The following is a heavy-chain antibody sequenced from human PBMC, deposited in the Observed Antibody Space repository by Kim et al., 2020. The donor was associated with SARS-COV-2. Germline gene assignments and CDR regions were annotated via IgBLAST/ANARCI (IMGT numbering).Heavy chain of an antibody. CDR1: GFTFDDYA. CDR3: AKDGSHDYGGNSAYFDY. D-gene: IGHD4-17*01. V-gene: IGHV3-9*01. J-gene: IGHJ4*02. Sequence: GGSLRLSCAASGFTFDDYAMHWVRQAPGKGLEWVSGISWNSGSIGYADSVKGRFTISRDNAKNSLYLQMNSLRAEDTALYYCAKDGSHDYGGNSAYFDYWGQRTLVTVSS. CDR2: ISWNSGSI.